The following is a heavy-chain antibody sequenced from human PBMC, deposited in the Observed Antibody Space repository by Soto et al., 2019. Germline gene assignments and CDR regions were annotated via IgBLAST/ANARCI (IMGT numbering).Heavy chain of an antibody. D-gene: IGHD5-18*01. CDR3: VKDRRACCIQLRFWVY. CDR2: ISSNGGST. Sequence: GGSLRLSCSASGFTFSSYAMHWVRQAPGKGLEYVSAISSNGGSTYYADSVKGRFTISRDNSKNTLYLQMSTLTAEDTAVYYCVKDRRACCIQLRFWVYWGQGTLVTVSS. V-gene: IGHV3-64D*06. J-gene: IGHJ4*02. CDR1: GFTFSSYA.